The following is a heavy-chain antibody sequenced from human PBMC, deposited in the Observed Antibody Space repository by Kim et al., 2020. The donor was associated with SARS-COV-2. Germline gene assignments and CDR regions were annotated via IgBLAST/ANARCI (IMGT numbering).Heavy chain of an antibody. D-gene: IGHD5-12*01. CDR1: GGSISSSSYY. CDR2: IYYSGST. Sequence: SETLSLTCTVSGGSISSSSYYWGWIRQPPGKGLEWIGSIYYSGSTYYNPSLKSRVTISVDTSKNQFSLKLSSVTAADTAVYYCAGGRDGYNRGPYDAFDIWGQGTMVTVSS. J-gene: IGHJ3*02. CDR3: AGGRDGYNRGPYDAFDI. V-gene: IGHV4-39*01.